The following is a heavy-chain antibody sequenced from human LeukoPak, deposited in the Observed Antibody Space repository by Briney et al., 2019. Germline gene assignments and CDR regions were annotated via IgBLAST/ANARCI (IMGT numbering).Heavy chain of an antibody. V-gene: IGHV3-66*01. CDR1: GFSLSTKY. D-gene: IGHD6-6*01. J-gene: IGHJ4*02. CDR3: ARDRVSTVHPIDY. CDR2: IYSGGTT. Sequence: GGSLRLSCAVSGFSLSTKYMSWVRQAPGKGREWGLVIYSGGTTYDADSVKGRFTISTDNSKNTLYLQMNSRRAEDTAVYYCARDRVSTVHPIDYWGQGTLVTVSS.